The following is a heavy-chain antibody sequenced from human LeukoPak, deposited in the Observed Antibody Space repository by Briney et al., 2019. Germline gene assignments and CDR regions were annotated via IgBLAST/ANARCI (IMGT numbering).Heavy chain of an antibody. CDR3: ARDLIVVVPAAMADAANNYYYYGMDV. V-gene: IGHV3-33*01. CDR1: GFTFSSYG. CDR2: IWYDGSNK. J-gene: IGHJ6*02. Sequence: GRSLRFSCAASGFTFSSYGMHWVLQAPGKGLEWVAVIWYDGSNKYYADSVKGRFTISRDNSKKTLYLKMNSLRAEDTAVYYCARDLIVVVPAAMADAANNYYYYGMDVWGQGTTVTVSS. D-gene: IGHD2-2*01.